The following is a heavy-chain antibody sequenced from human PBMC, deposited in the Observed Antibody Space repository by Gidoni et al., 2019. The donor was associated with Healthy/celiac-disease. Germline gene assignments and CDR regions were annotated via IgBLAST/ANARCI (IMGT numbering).Heavy chain of an antibody. Sequence: EVQLVESGGGLVQPGRSLRLSCAASGFLVDDYGMHWVRQAPGKGLEWVSSISWNGANIVYADSVRGRFTISRDNAKNSLFLQMNSLGAEDTALYYCAKDIEYRIWGNTFDFWGQGTMVAVSS. CDR3: AKDIEYRIWGNTFDF. CDR2: ISWNGANI. CDR1: GFLVDDYG. V-gene: IGHV3-9*01. D-gene: IGHD7-27*01. J-gene: IGHJ3*01.